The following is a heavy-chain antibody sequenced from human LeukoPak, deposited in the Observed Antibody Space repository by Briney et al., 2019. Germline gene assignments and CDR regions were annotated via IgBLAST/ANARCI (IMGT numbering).Heavy chain of an antibody. CDR2: IYSGGST. CDR3: AREDLLGVSSFDY. Sequence: PGGSLRLSCAASGFTVSSNYMSWVRQAPGKGLEWVSVIYSGGSTYYADSVKGRFTISRDNSKNTLYLQMNSLRAEDTAVYYCAREDLLGVSSFDYWGQGTLVTVSS. J-gene: IGHJ4*02. D-gene: IGHD3-16*01. V-gene: IGHV3-66*02. CDR1: GFTVSSNY.